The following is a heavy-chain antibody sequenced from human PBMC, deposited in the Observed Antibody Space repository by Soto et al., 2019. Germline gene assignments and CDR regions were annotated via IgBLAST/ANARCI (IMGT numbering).Heavy chain of an antibody. Sequence: EVQLLGSGGGLVQPGGSLRLSCAASGFTFSSYAMWWVRQAPVKGLEWVSAISGSGGSTYYADSVKGRFTISRDNSKNTLYLQMNSLRAEDTAVYYCARRGSGSYYDYWGQGTLVTVSS. V-gene: IGHV3-23*01. CDR1: GFTFSSYA. CDR2: ISGSGGST. CDR3: ARRGSGSYYDY. D-gene: IGHD1-26*01. J-gene: IGHJ4*02.